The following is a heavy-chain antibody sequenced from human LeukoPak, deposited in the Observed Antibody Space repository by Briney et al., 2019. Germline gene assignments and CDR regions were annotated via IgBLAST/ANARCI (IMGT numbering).Heavy chain of an antibody. Sequence: SETLSLTCTVSGGSISSYYWGWIRQPPGKGLEWIWSIYYSGSTYYNPSLKSRVTISVDTSKNPFSLKLSSVTAADTAVYYCARRGIAMAGTIDYWGQGTLVTVSS. V-gene: IGHV4-59*04. CDR1: GGSISSYY. J-gene: IGHJ4*02. CDR3: ARRGIAMAGTIDY. D-gene: IGHD6-19*01. CDR2: IYYSGST.